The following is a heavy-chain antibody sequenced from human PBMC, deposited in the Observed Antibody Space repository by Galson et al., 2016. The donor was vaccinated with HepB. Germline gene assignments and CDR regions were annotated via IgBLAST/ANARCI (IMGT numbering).Heavy chain of an antibody. Sequence: SVKVSCKASGYTFSNYAITWLRQAPGQGLEWVGWISGYNGRTDYAQKLQGRVTMTTDTSTNTAYMELRSLRSDDTAVYFCARDPWLYPDSSRWYSAQGQGDLDYWGQGTLVTVSS. D-gene: IGHD3-22*01. CDR3: ARDPWLYPDSSRWYSAQGQGDLDY. J-gene: IGHJ4*02. V-gene: IGHV1-18*01. CDR2: ISGYNGRT. CDR1: GYTFSNYA.